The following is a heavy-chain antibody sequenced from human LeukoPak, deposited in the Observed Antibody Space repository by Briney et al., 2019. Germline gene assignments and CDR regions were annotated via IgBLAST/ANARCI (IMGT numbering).Heavy chain of an antibody. J-gene: IGHJ6*03. CDR3: ARGGPPGYYYDYYMDV. CDR2: IYYSGST. CDR1: GGSISSYY. V-gene: IGHV4-59*01. Sequence: SETLSLTCTVSGGSISSYYWSWIRQPPGKGLEWIGYIYYSGSTNYNPSLKSRVTISVDTSKNQFSLKMSSVTAADTAVCFCARGGPPGYYYDYYMDVWGKGTTVTISS.